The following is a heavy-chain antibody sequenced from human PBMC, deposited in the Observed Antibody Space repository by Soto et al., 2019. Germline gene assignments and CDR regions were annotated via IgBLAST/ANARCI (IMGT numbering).Heavy chain of an antibody. CDR2: IYYSGST. V-gene: IGHV4-31*03. D-gene: IGHD1-26*01. CDR3: ARVIEDPYYYYYYMDV. Sequence: QVQLQESGPGLVKPSQTLSLTCTVSGDSISSGGYYWSWIRQHPGKGLEWIGYIYYSGSTYYNPSLKSRVTISVATSKNQFSLKLSSVTAADTAVYYCARVIEDPYYYYYYMDVWGKGTTVTVSS. J-gene: IGHJ6*03. CDR1: GDSISSGGYY.